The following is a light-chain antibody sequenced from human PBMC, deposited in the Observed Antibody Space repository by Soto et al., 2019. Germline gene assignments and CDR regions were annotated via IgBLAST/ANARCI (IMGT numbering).Light chain of an antibody. V-gene: IGKV3-20*01. CDR2: GAS. CDR3: QQYGSSPWT. Sequence: EIVLTQSPGTLSLSPGERATLSCRASQSVSNSYIAWYQQKPGQAPRLLIYGASSRATGIPDRFSGSRSGTDFTLTISGLEPEDFAVYCCQQYGSSPWTFGQGTKVEIK. CDR1: QSVSNSY. J-gene: IGKJ1*01.